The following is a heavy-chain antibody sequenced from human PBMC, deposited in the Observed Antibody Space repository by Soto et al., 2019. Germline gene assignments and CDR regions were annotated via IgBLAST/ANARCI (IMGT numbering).Heavy chain of an antibody. V-gene: IGHV1-8*01. J-gene: IGHJ6*02. CDR2: MNPNSGNT. D-gene: IGHD7-27*01. CDR3: ASLPWANYYYYGMDV. CDR1: GYTFTSYD. Sequence: QVQLVQSGAEVKKPGASVKVSCKASGYTFTSYDINWVRQATGQGLEWMGWMNPNSGNTGYAQKFQGRVTMTRNTSISTAYMELSRLRSESTAVYYCASLPWANYYYYGMDVWGQGTTVTVSS.